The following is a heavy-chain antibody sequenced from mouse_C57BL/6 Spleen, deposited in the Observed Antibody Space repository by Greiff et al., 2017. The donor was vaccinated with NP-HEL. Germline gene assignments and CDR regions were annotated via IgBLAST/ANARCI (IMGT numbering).Heavy chain of an antibody. CDR2: ILPGSGST. Sequence: VQLQQSGAELMKPGASVKLSCKATGYTFTGYWIEWVKQRPGHGLEWIGEILPGSGSTYYNEKFKGKATFTAHTTSNTAYMQLSSLTTEDSAIYYCAVPYDGYYGGYFDVWGTGTTVTVSS. J-gene: IGHJ1*03. CDR1: GYTFTGYW. V-gene: IGHV1-9*01. D-gene: IGHD2-3*01. CDR3: AVPYDGYYGGYFDV.